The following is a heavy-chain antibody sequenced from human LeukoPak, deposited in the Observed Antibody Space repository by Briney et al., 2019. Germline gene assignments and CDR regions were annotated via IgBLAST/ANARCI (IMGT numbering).Heavy chain of an antibody. D-gene: IGHD7-27*01. Sequence: GASVQVSCKASGYTFTAYYIHWVRQAPGQGLEWMGWISPYTGGTNYAQKFQGRVTITRDTSSNTVYMDLNRLTSDDTALYYCARDYNSENWGSLGKWGQGTLVTVSS. CDR1: GYTFTAYY. J-gene: IGHJ4*02. V-gene: IGHV1-2*02. CDR3: ARDYNSENWGSLGK. CDR2: ISPYTGGT.